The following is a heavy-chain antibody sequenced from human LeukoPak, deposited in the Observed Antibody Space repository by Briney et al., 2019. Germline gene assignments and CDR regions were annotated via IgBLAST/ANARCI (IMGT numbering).Heavy chain of an antibody. D-gene: IGHD3-22*01. CDR3: ARDPWERAVGYYDSSV. J-gene: IGHJ3*01. CDR2: IYSGGST. V-gene: IGHV3-66*01. CDR1: GFTFSSYA. Sequence: QTGGSLRLSCAASGFTFSSYAMSWVRQAPGKGVEWVSVIYSGGSTYYADSGKGRFTISRDNSKNTMNFQMNSLRAEDTAVYYCARDPWERAVGYYDSSVWGQGTMVTVSS.